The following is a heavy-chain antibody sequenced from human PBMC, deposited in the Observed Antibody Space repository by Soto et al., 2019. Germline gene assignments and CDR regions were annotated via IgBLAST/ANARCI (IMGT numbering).Heavy chain of an antibody. V-gene: IGHV4-59*01. Sequence: SETLSLTCTVSGDSIRSYYWSWTRQPPGKGLEWIGYISYSGSTNYNPSLKSRVTISVATSKNQFSLKLSSVTAADTAVYYCARDRGPHNWSNYYLDYWGQGTPVTVSS. CDR2: ISYSGST. J-gene: IGHJ4*02. CDR3: ARDRGPHNWSNYYLDY. D-gene: IGHD1-20*01. CDR1: GDSIRSYY.